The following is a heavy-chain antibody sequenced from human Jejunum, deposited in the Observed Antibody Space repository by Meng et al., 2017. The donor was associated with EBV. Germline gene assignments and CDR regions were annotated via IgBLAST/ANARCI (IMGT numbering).Heavy chain of an antibody. V-gene: IGHV4-4*02. Sequence: VRRKEAGPGLGNASGPLSFTDLASGDSTSSSQWWRWGGQAPGKGLEWIGEMHPGGSTNYNPSLKRRVTISVDNSKNQFSLKLTSVTAADTAVYYWAKSNDYSLNSWGQGTLVTVSS. CDR1: GDSTSSSQW. J-gene: IGHJ4*02. CDR3: AKSNDYSLNS. D-gene: IGHD4-11*01. CDR2: MHPGGST.